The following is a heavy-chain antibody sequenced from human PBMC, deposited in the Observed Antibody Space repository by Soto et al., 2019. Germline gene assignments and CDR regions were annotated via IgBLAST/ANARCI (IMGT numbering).Heavy chain of an antibody. V-gene: IGHV1-46*01. CDR3: ARGGSRGWCLDS. D-gene: IGHD6-19*01. Sequence: QVQLVQSGAEVKKPGASVKVSCKASGYTFTSYYMHWVRQAPGQGLEWMGIINTSGGSTSYAQKFQGSVIMTRDTATSTVYMELSSLRSEYTAVYYCARGGSRGWCLDSWGQGTTVTVSS. CDR2: INTSGGST. CDR1: GYTFTSYY. J-gene: IGHJ4*02.